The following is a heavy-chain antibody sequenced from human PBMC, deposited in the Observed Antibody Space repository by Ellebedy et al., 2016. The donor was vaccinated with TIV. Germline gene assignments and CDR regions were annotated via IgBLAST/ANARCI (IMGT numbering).Heavy chain of an antibody. CDR3: AREKPAAGRDYFHYYGMDV. V-gene: IGHV3-7*03. CDR1: GFYFGDYW. Sequence: GGSLRLSXAASGFYFGDYWMSWVRQAPGKGLEWVANIKKDGREKNYVDSVRGRFTISRENAKNSLYLQMNSLRAEDTAVYYCAREKPAAGRDYFHYYGMDVWGQGTTVTVSS. J-gene: IGHJ6*02. CDR2: IKKDGREK. D-gene: IGHD6-13*01.